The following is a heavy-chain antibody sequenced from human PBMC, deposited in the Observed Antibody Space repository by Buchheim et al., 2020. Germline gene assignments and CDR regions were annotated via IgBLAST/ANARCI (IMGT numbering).Heavy chain of an antibody. J-gene: IGHJ4*02. CDR2: NHHSGST. D-gene: IGHD2-15*01. CDR3: ARRGDCSGGSCPFDY. CDR1: GGSISSGGYS. Sequence: QLQLQESGSGLVKPSQTLSLTCAVSGGSISSGGYSWSWIRQPPGKGLEWIGYNHHSGSTYYNPSLKTRVTISVYRSKNQLSLKLSSVTAADTAVYYCARRGDCSGGSCPFDYWGQGTL. V-gene: IGHV4-30-2*01.